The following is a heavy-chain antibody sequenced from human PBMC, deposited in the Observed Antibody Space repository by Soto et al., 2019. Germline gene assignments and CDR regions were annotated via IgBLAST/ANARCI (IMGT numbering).Heavy chain of an antibody. Sequence: QVQLQESGPGLVKPSQTLSLTCTVSGVSINSGGYYWSWIRQRPGQGLEWIGYIYYSGSTYYNPSLKSRLTLSVDTSKNQFSLKLSSVTAADTAVYYCASYFSSGRQIGFDPWGQGTRVTVSS. D-gene: IGHD3-10*01. J-gene: IGHJ5*02. CDR3: ASYFSSGRQIGFDP. CDR1: GVSINSGGYY. V-gene: IGHV4-31*03. CDR2: IYYSGST.